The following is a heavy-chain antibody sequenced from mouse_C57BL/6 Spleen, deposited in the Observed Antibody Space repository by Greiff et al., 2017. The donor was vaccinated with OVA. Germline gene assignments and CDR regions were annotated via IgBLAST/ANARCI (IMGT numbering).Heavy chain of an antibody. CDR2: IYPGSGNT. CDR1: GYTFTDYY. CDR3: ARDGRDYDGAWFAY. J-gene: IGHJ3*01. Sequence: QVHVKQSGAELVRPGASVKLSCKASGYTFTDYYINWVKQRPGQGLEWIARIYPGSGNTYYNEKFKGKATLTAEKSSSTAYMQLSSLTSEDYAVSFYARDGRDYDGAWFAYWGKGTLVTVSA. V-gene: IGHV1-76*01. D-gene: IGHD2-4*01.